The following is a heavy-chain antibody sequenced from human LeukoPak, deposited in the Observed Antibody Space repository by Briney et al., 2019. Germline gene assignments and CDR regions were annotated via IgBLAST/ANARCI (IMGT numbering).Heavy chain of an antibody. D-gene: IGHD3-10*01. J-gene: IGHJ3*02. CDR3: ASRSGSFSDALDI. Sequence: SETLSLTCAVSVGSISSGNWWSWVRQSPGKGLEWIGEVYHNGTPNYNPSLKSRVTMSVDTSKNQFSLRLSSVTAADTAVYYCASRSGSFSDALDIWGQGTLVTVSS. V-gene: IGHV4-4*02. CDR1: VGSISSGNW. CDR2: VYHNGTP.